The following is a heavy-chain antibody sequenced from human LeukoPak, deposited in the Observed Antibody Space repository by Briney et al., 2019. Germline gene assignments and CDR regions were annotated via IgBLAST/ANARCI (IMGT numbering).Heavy chain of an antibody. CDR2: FDPEDGET. V-gene: IGHV1-24*01. CDR1: GYTLTELS. D-gene: IGHD3-10*01. Sequence: ASVKVSCKVSGYTLTELSMHWVRQAPGKGLEWMGGFDPEDGETIYAQKFQGRVTMTEDTSTDTAYMELSSLRSEDTAVYYCASLYGSGSYKGYWGQGTLVTVSS. J-gene: IGHJ4*02. CDR3: ASLYGSGSYKGY.